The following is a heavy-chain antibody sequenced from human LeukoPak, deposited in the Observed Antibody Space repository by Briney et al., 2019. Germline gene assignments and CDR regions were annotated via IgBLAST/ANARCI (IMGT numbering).Heavy chain of an antibody. J-gene: IGHJ5*02. CDR3: ARQVGYCGGDCYNNWFDP. Sequence: KPSETLSLTCTVSGGSISSYYWSWIRQPPGKGLEWIGYIYYSGSTNYNPSLKSRVTISVDTSKNQFSLKLSSVTAADTAAYYCARQVGYCGGDCYNNWFDPWGQGTLVTVSS. CDR2: IYYSGST. CDR1: GGSISSYY. D-gene: IGHD2-21*02. V-gene: IGHV4-59*08.